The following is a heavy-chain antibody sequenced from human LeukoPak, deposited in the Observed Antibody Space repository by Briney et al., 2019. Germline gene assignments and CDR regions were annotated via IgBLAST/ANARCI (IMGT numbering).Heavy chain of an antibody. CDR2: IIPIFGTA. D-gene: IGHD6-13*01. Sequence: SVKVSCKASGGTFSSYAISWVRQAPGQGLEWMGGIIPIFGTANYAQKFQGRVTITTDESTSTAYMELSSLRSEDTAVYYCASDGTFSSSLPYYYYYMDVWGKGTTVTVSS. J-gene: IGHJ6*03. CDR3: ASDGTFSSSLPYYYYYMDV. CDR1: GGTFSSYA. V-gene: IGHV1-69*05.